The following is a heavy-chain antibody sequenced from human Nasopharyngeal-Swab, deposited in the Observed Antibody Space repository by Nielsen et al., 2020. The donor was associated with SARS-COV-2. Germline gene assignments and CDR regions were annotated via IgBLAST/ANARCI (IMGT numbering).Heavy chain of an antibody. J-gene: IGHJ3*02. V-gene: IGHV2-26*01. D-gene: IGHD3-3*01. CDR1: GFSLNNARMG. CDR2: IFSNDEK. Sequence: SGPTLVKPTATLTLTCTVSGFSLNNARMGVRWIRQPPGKALEWLALIFSNDEKSYSTSLKSRLTISKDTSKSQVVLTMTNMDPVDTATYYCARSPGDFWSGYYPPHHEWNAFDIWGQGTMVTVSS. CDR3: ARSPGDFWSGYYPPHHEWNAFDI.